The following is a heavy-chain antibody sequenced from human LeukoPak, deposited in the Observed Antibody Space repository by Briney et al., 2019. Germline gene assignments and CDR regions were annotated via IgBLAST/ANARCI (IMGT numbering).Heavy chain of an antibody. V-gene: IGHV4-59*01. D-gene: IGHD6-19*01. CDR1: GGSISSYY. CDR2: IYYSGST. Sequence: SETLSLTCTVSGGSISSYYWSWIRQPPGKGLEWIGYIYYSGSTNYNPSLKSRVTISVDTSKNQFSLKLSSVTAADTAVYYCASGTRYSSGWYPPGGDDAFDIWGQGTMVTVSS. CDR3: ASGTRYSSGWYPPGGDDAFDI. J-gene: IGHJ3*02.